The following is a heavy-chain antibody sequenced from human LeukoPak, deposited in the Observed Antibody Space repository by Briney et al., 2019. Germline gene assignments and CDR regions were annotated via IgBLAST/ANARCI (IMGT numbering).Heavy chain of an antibody. CDR2: IYHSGST. Sequence: SETLSLTCAVSGGSISSGGYSWSWIRQPPGKGLEWIGYIYHSGSTYYNPSLKSRVTISVDRSKNQFSLKLSSVTAADTAVYYCARIYTIFGAIDYWGQGTLVTVSS. V-gene: IGHV4-30-2*01. D-gene: IGHD3-3*01. J-gene: IGHJ4*02. CDR3: ARIYTIFGAIDY. CDR1: GGSISSGGYS.